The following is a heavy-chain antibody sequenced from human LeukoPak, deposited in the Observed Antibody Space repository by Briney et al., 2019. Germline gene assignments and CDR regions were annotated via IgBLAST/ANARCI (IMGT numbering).Heavy chain of an antibody. D-gene: IGHD2/OR15-2a*01. V-gene: IGHV3-48*01. J-gene: IGHJ4*02. CDR3: ARTSYDPSRQPHFLDY. CDR1: GFTFSSYS. CDR2: ISSSSSTI. Sequence: GGSLRLSCAASGFTFSSYSMNWVRQAPGKGLEWVSYISSSSSTIYYADSVKGRFTISRDNAKNSLYLQMNSLRAEDTAVYYRARTSYDPSRQPHFLDYWGQGPLVTVSS.